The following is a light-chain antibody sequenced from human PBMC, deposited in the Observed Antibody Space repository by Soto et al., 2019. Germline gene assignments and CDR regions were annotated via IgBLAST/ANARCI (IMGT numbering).Light chain of an antibody. V-gene: IGLV1-40*01. Sequence: QAVVTQPPSVSGAPGQRVTISCTGSSSNIGAGYDVHWYQQLPGTAPKLLIYGNNNRPSGVPDRFSGSKSGTSASLAITGLQAEDEADYYCQSYDSSLSGWVFGGGIKVTVL. CDR1: SSNIGAGYD. CDR2: GNN. CDR3: QSYDSSLSGWV. J-gene: IGLJ3*02.